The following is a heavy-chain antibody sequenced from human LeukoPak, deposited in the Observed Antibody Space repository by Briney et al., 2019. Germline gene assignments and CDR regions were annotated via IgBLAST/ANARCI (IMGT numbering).Heavy chain of an antibody. D-gene: IGHD3-3*01. Sequence: SETLSLTCTVSGGSISSSSYYWGWIRQPPGKGLEWIGSIYYSGSTYYNPSLKSRVTISVDTSKNQFSLKLSSVTAADTAMYYCARQDYDFWSGYPEVSDYWGQGTLVTVSS. CDR3: ARQDYDFWSGYPEVSDY. CDR1: GGSISSSSYY. J-gene: IGHJ4*02. V-gene: IGHV4-39*01. CDR2: IYYSGST.